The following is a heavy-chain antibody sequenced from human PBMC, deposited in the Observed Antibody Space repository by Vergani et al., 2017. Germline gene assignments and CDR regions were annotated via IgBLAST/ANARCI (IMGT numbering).Heavy chain of an antibody. CDR2: ISSSSSTI. J-gene: IGHJ5*02. D-gene: IGHD6-19*01. CDR1: GFTFSSYS. CDR3: AGDSEVYSSGWDNWFDP. V-gene: IGHV3-48*01. Sequence: EVQLVESGGGLVQPGGSLRLSCAASGFTFSSYSMNWVRQAPGKGLEWVSYISSSSSTIYYADSVKGRFTISRDNAKNSLYLQMNSLRAEDTAVYYCAGDSEVYSSGWDNWFDPWGQGTLVTVSS.